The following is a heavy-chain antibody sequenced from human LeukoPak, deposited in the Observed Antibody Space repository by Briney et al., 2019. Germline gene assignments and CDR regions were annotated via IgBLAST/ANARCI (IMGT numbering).Heavy chain of an antibody. CDR3: ARILDFARYYFDY. CDR1: GYTFTGYY. D-gene: IGHD3/OR15-3a*01. CDR2: INPNSGGT. V-gene: IGHV1-2*02. J-gene: IGHJ4*02. Sequence: GASVKVSCKASGYTFTGYYMHWVRQAPGQGLEWMGWINPNSGGTNYAQKFQGRVTMTRDTSISTAYMELSRLRSDDTAVYYCARILDFARYYFDYWGQGTLVTVSS.